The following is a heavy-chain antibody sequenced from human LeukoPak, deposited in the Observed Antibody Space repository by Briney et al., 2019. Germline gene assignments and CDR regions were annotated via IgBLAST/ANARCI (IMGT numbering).Heavy chain of an antibody. J-gene: IGHJ3*02. CDR1: GYTFTGYY. V-gene: IGHV1-2*02. CDR3: ASWGGTTFYCGGDCYPRDAFDI. CDR2: INPNSGGT. D-gene: IGHD2-21*02. Sequence: GASVKVSCKASGYTFTGYYMHWVRQAPGQGLEWMGWINPNSGGTNYAQKFQGRVTMTRDTSISTAYMELSRLRSDDTAVYYCASWGGTTFYCGGDCYPRDAFDIWGQGTMVTVSS.